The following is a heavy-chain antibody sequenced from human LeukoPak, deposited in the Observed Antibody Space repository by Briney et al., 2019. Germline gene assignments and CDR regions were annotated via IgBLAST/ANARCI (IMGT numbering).Heavy chain of an antibody. D-gene: IGHD2-15*01. Sequence: GGSLRLSCAASGFTFSSYSMNWVRQAPGKGLEWASSISSSSSYIYYADSVKGRFTISRDNAKNSLYLQMNSLRAEDTAVYYCARGGSYYYYMDVWGKGTTVTVSS. V-gene: IGHV3-21*01. CDR3: ARGGSYYYYMDV. CDR1: GFTFSSYS. J-gene: IGHJ6*03. CDR2: ISSSSSYI.